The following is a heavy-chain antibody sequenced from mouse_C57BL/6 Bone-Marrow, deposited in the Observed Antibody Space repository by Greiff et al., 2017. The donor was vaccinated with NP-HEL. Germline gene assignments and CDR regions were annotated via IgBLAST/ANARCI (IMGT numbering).Heavy chain of an antibody. CDR3: AGSGDYGHAWFAY. D-gene: IGHD1-1*02. Sequence: EVQLQQSGPELVKPGASVKISCTASGYSFTDYNMNWVKQSTGKRLEWIGVINPNYGTTSYNQKFKGKATLTVDQSSSTAYMQLNSLTSEDSTVYYCAGSGDYGHAWFAYWGQGTLVTVSA. CDR2: INPNYGTT. CDR1: GYSFTDYN. J-gene: IGHJ3*01. V-gene: IGHV1-39*01.